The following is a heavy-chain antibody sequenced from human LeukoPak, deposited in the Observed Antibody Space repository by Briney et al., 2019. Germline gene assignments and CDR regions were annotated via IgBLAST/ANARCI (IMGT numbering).Heavy chain of an antibody. CDR1: GYTFTSYY. CDR2: INPSGGST. D-gene: IGHD3-22*01. J-gene: IGHJ4*02. Sequence: GASVKVSCKASGYTFTSYYMHWVRQAPGQGLEWMGIINPSGGSTSYAQKFQGRVTMTRDTSTSTVYMELSSLRSEDTAVYCCARDRYYYDSSGYIRGISFDYWGQGTLVTVSS. CDR3: ARDRYYYDSSGYIRGISFDY. V-gene: IGHV1-46*01.